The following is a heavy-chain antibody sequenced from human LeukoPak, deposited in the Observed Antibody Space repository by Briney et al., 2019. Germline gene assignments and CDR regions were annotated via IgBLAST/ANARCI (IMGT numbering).Heavy chain of an antibody. V-gene: IGHV3-21*01. J-gene: IGHJ5*02. Sequence: GGSLRLSCAASRFTFSSFSMTWVRQAPGQGLDWVSSISSGGDYKHYADSVKGRFTISRDNAKNTLNLQMNSLRAEDTAVYYCARDLGQYYDTSDNWFDPWGQGTLVTVSS. CDR3: ARDLGQYYDTSDNWFDP. CDR1: RFTFSSFS. CDR2: ISSGGDYK. D-gene: IGHD3-22*01.